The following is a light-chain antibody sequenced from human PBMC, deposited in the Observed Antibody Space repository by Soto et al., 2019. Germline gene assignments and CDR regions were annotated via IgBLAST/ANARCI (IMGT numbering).Light chain of an antibody. J-gene: IGKJ2*01. CDR1: QSVSSN. Sequence: EIVLTQSPATLSLSPGERATLSCRASQSVSSNLAWYQQKPGQAPRLLIYDAFNRATGIPARFSGSGSGTDFTLTISSLEPEDFAVYYCQQRSNWPLSFAQGTKLEIK. CDR3: QQRSNWPLS. V-gene: IGKV3-11*01. CDR2: DAF.